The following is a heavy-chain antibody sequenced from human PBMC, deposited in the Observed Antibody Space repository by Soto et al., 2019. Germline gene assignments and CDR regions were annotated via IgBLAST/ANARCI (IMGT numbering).Heavy chain of an antibody. CDR2: ISGSGGST. V-gene: IGHV3-23*01. CDR1: GFTFSSYA. D-gene: IGHD3-22*01. CDR3: AKGDDSSGYYYIAFGWFDP. Sequence: GGSLRLSCAASGFTFSSYAMSWVRQAPGKGLEWVSAISGSGGSTYYADSVKGRFTISRDNSKNTLYLQMNSLRAEDTAVYYCAKGDDSSGYYYIAFGWFDPWGQGTLVTVSS. J-gene: IGHJ5*02.